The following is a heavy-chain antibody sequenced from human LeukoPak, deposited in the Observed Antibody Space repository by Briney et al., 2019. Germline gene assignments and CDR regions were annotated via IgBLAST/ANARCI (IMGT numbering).Heavy chain of an antibody. CDR1: GFTFSSYA. Sequence: QSGGSLRLSCAASGFTFSSYAMSWVRQAPGKGLEWVSAISGSGGSTYYADSVKGRFTISRDNSKNSLYLQLNSLRAEDTAVYYCARDNPTPDYYSESYWYGFDSWGQGTLVTVSS. V-gene: IGHV3-23*01. CDR2: ISGSGGST. CDR3: ARDNPTPDYYSESYWYGFDS. J-gene: IGHJ4*02. D-gene: IGHD2-21*01.